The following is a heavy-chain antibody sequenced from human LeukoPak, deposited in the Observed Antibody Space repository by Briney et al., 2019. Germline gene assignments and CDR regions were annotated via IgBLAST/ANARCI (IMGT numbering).Heavy chain of an antibody. CDR1: GFTFSSYA. CDR3: AKHPGVVPAANDY. Sequence: GGSLRLSCAASGFTFSSYAMSRVRQAPGKGLEWVSAISGSGGSTYYADSVKGRFTISRDNSKNTPYLQMNSLRAEDTAVYYCAKHPGVVPAANDYWGQGTLVTVSS. D-gene: IGHD2-2*01. J-gene: IGHJ4*02. CDR2: ISGSGGST. V-gene: IGHV3-23*01.